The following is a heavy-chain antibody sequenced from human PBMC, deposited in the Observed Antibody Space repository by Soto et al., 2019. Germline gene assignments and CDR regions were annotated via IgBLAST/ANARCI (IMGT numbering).Heavy chain of an antibody. V-gene: IGHV1-69*06. CDR1: GGTFSSYA. Sequence: SVKVSCKASGGTFSSYAITWVRQAPGQGLEWMGGIVPIFGTANYAQKFQGRVTITADKSTSTAYMELSSLISEDTAVYYCAKALGGISPVDYWGQGTLVTVSS. CDR2: IVPIFGTA. CDR3: AKALGGISPVDY. D-gene: IGHD2-15*01. J-gene: IGHJ4*02.